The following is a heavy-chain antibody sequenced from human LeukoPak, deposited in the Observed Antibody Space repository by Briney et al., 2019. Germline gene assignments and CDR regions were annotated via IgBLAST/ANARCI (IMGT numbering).Heavy chain of an antibody. Sequence: AGGSLRLSCAASGFTFSSYGMHWVRQAPGEGLEWVAVISYDGSNKYYADSVKGRFTISRDNSKNTLYLQMNSLRAEDTAVYYCARGRIGIQLWLGYWGQGTLVTVSS. CDR3: ARGRIGIQLWLGY. D-gene: IGHD5-18*01. J-gene: IGHJ4*02. V-gene: IGHV3-30*03. CDR1: GFTFSSYG. CDR2: ISYDGSNK.